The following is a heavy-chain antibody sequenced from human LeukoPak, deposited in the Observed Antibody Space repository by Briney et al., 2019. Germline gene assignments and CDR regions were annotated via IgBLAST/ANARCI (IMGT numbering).Heavy chain of an antibody. V-gene: IGHV3-66*01. CDR3: ARASSVSLPYY. CDR2: IDSGGST. CDR1: GLSVGDNY. Sequence: AGGSLRLSCAASGLSVGDNYMTWVRQAPGKGLEWVSVIDSGGSTYYAGSVKGRFTISRDNSKNTLYLQMNSLRAEDTAVYYCARASSVSLPYYWGQGTLVTVSS. J-gene: IGHJ4*02. D-gene: IGHD2-15*01.